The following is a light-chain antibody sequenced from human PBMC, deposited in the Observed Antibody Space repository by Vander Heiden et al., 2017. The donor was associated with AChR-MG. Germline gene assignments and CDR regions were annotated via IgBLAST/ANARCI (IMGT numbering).Light chain of an antibody. CDR1: SSNIGSGY. J-gene: IGLJ3*02. V-gene: IGLV1-47*01. CDR2: RNY. CDR3: AAWDDSLGGWV. Sequence: QSVLTQPPPASATPGTRAPTSCSGTSSNIGSGYIHWYHHPPGTAPTVLIYRNYQRPSGVPDRFSGSKSGASASLAISGLRSEEEAHYSCAAWDDSLGGWVFGGGTKLT.